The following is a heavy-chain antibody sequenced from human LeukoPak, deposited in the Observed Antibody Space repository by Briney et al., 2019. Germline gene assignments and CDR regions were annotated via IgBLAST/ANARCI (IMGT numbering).Heavy chain of an antibody. CDR1: GYTFSSYD. Sequence: ASVKVSCKASGYTFSSYDINWVRQATGQGLEWMGWMNPNSGDRGYAQKFQGRVTLTRNTSINTAYMELSSLRSEDTAVYYCARDGIAAAGTLDYWGQGTLVTVSS. V-gene: IGHV1-8*03. CDR3: ARDGIAAAGTLDY. CDR2: MNPNSGDR. D-gene: IGHD6-13*01. J-gene: IGHJ4*02.